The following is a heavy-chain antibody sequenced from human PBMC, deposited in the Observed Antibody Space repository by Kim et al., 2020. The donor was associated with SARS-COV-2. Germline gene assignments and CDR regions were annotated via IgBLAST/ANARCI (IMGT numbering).Heavy chain of an antibody. CDR2: T. CDR3: AKKLGTTHFDY. Sequence: TYYADSVKGRFTISRDNSKNTLYLQMNSLRAEDTAVYYCAKKLGTTHFDYWGQGTLVTVSS. J-gene: IGHJ4*02. D-gene: IGHD1-7*01. V-gene: IGHV3-23*01.